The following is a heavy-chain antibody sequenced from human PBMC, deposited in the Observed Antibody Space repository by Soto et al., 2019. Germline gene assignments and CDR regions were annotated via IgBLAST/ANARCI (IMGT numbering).Heavy chain of an antibody. CDR3: AKDSGPPDFRLVIHAFDI. CDR2: IGALVSTA. CDR1: GFTFRDFA. J-gene: IGHJ3*02. Sequence: PGGSLRLSCAASGFTFRDFAMSWVRQSPGRGLEWVSTIGALVSTAFYADSVRGQFTISRDNSNNILYLQMNSLRAEDTAVYYCAKDSGPPDFRLVIHAFDIWGQGTMVTVSS. V-gene: IGHV3-23*01. D-gene: IGHD3-10*01.